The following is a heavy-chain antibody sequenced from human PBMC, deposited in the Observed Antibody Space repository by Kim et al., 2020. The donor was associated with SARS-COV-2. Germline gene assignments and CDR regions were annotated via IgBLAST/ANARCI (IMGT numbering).Heavy chain of an antibody. J-gene: IGHJ3*02. Sequence: GGSLRLSCAASGFTFSSYAMHWVRQAPGKGLEWVAVISYDGSNKYYADSVKGRFTISRDNSKNTLYMQMNSLRAVDTAVYYCASDLRGADAFDIWGQGT. CDR1: GFTFSSYA. CDR2: ISYDGSNK. V-gene: IGHV3-30*04. D-gene: IGHD4-17*01. CDR3: ASDLRGADAFDI.